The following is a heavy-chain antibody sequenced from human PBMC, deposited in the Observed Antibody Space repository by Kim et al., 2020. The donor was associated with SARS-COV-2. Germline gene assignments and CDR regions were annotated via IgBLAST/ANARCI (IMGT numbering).Heavy chain of an antibody. CDR3: ARWEGGKPHDY. D-gene: IGHD1-26*01. J-gene: IGHJ4*02. V-gene: IGHV1-18*01. CDR2: ISTYNGNT. CDR1: GYSFTSSG. Sequence: ASVKVSCKASGYSFTSSGIGWVRQAPGQGLEWMGWISTYNGNTDYAQRLQARVAMTTDTSTSTAYMELRSLISDDTAVYYCARWEGGKPHDYWGQGTLVTVSS.